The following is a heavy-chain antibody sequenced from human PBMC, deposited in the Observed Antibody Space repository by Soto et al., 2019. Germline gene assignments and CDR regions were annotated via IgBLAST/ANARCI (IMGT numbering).Heavy chain of an antibody. V-gene: IGHV1-46*01. CDR3: AGLYHYDSSGYYDY. Sequence: ASVKVSCKASGDSFTTYYMHWVRQAPGQGLEWMGIINPSGGRTTYAQKFQGRVTMTRDTSTSTFHMELSSLTSEDTAVYYCAGLYHYDSSGYYDYWGQGALVTVSS. J-gene: IGHJ4*02. CDR1: GDSFTTYY. CDR2: INPSGGRT. D-gene: IGHD3-22*01.